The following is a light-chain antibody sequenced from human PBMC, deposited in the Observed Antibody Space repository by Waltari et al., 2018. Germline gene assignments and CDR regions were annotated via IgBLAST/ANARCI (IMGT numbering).Light chain of an antibody. J-gene: IGKJ3*01. CDR1: QSISTY. CDR3: QQSYSSPGT. Sequence: DIQMTQSPPSLSASVGARVNITCRASQSISTYLNWYQQKPGKDPKLLIYVAFSLQSGVPSRFSGSGSGTDFTLTISSLQPEDFATYYCQQSYSSPGTFGPGTKVDMK. CDR2: VAF. V-gene: IGKV1-39*01.